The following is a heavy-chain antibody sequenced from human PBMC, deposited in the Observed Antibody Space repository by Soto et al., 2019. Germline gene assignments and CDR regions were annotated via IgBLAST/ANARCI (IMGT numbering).Heavy chain of an antibody. CDR1: GYTFTGYY. Sequence: ASVKVSCKASGYTFTGYYIHWVRQAPGQGLEWMGSISPHSGGPNYAQRFQGRVTMTRDTSMTTVYTEMSGLTSDDTAVYYCAREEQTGANYYLDYWGQGTLVTVSS. V-gene: IGHV1-2*02. D-gene: IGHD7-27*01. CDR3: AREEQTGANYYLDY. CDR2: ISPHSGGP. J-gene: IGHJ4*02.